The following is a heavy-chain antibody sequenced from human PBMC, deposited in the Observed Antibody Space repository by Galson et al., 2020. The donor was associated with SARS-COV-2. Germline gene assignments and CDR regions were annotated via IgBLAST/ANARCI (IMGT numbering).Heavy chain of an antibody. CDR3: AREPCSGGSCSYFDY. J-gene: IGHJ4*02. D-gene: IGHD2-15*01. CDR2: IYYSGST. V-gene: IGHV4-31*03. CDR1: GGSISSGGYY. Sequence: SQTLSLTCTVSGGSISSGGYYWSWIRQHPGKGLEWIGYIYYSGSTYYNPSLKSRVTISVDTSKNQFSLKLSSVTAADTAVYYCAREPCSGGSCSYFDYWGQGTLVTVSS.